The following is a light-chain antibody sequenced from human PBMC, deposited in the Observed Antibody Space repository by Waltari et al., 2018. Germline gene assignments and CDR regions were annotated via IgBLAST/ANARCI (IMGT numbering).Light chain of an antibody. V-gene: IGLV2-14*01. CDR2: DVN. J-gene: IGLJ3*02. Sequence: QSALAQPASVSGSPGQSITLTCTGISSDIGGYKYVSWYQQHPGKAPKLLIFDVNNRPSGVSNRFSASKSGNTASLTISDLQAEDEADYYCSSYTTSSTLELFGGGTRLTVL. CDR3: SSYTTSSTLEL. CDR1: SSDIGGYKY.